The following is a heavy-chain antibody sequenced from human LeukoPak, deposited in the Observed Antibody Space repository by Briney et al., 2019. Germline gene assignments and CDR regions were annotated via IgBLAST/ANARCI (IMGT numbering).Heavy chain of an antibody. CDR3: ARANWNYEFFDY. D-gene: IGHD1-7*01. CDR1: GGSFSGYY. V-gene: IGHV4-34*01. J-gene: IGHJ4*02. CDR2: INHSGST. Sequence: SETLSLTCAVYGGSFSGYYWSWIRQPPGKGLEWIGEINHSGSTNYNPSLKSRVTISVDTSKNQFSLKLSSVTAADTAVYYCARANWNYEFFDYWGQGTLVTVSS.